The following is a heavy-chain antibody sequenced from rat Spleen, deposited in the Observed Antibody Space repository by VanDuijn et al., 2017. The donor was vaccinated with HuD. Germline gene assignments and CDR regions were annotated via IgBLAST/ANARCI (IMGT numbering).Heavy chain of an antibody. D-gene: IGHD2-7*01. CDR1: GFTFSNYD. CDR2: ISYDGSST. CDR3: ATAGARISRFAY. V-gene: IGHV5-29*01. Sequence: EEQLVESGGGLVQPGRSQKLSCVVSGFTFSNYDMAWVRQAPTKGLEWVASISYDGSSTYYRDSVKGRFTISRDNAKSTLCLHMDSLRSEDTATYYCATAGARISRFAYWGQGTLVTVSS. J-gene: IGHJ3*01.